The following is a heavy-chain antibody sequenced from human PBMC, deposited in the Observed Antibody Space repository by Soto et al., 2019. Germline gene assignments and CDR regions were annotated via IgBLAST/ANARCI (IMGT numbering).Heavy chain of an antibody. CDR3: ARDKIAGHFDY. CDR2: INHSGST. Sequence: WTWIRQPPGTGLEWIGEINHSGSTNYNPSLKRRFTISVDTSKNQFSLKLTSVTAADTAVYYCARDKIAGHFDYWGQGTLVTVSS. V-gene: IGHV4-34*01. D-gene: IGHD2-21*01. J-gene: IGHJ4*02.